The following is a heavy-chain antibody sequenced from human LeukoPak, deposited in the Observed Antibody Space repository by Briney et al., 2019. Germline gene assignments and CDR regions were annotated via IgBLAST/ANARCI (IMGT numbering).Heavy chain of an antibody. J-gene: IGHJ3*02. D-gene: IGHD5-18*01. CDR2: IGTAGDT. V-gene: IGHV3-13*01. CDR1: GFTFSSYV. CDR3: ARGRAVQQRDDAFDI. Sequence: GGSLRLSCAASGFTFSSYVMHWVRQATGKGLEWVSAIGTAGDTYYPGSVKGRFTISRENAKNSLYLQMNSLRAGDTAVYYCARGRAVQQRDDAFDIWGQGTMVTVSS.